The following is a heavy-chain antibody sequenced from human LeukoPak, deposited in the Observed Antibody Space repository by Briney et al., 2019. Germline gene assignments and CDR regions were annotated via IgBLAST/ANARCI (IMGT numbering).Heavy chain of an antibody. D-gene: IGHD2-2*01. V-gene: IGHV4-59*01. CDR1: GGSIDSYY. Sequence: PSETLSLTCTVSGGSIDSYYWSWIRRPPGKGLEWIGYIYYTGSTEYHPSLKSRVTISLDTSKNQFSLKLTSVTAADTAVYYCARVYQSAEYYFDYWGQGNLVGVSS. CDR2: IYYTGST. J-gene: IGHJ4*02. CDR3: ARVYQSAEYYFDY.